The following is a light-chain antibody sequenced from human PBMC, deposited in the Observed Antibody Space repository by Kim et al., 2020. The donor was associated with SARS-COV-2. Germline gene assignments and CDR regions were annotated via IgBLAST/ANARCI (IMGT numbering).Light chain of an antibody. Sequence: LSVSPGERATLACRASQSVSSNLAWYQQKPGQAPRLLINGASTRATGIPARFSGSGSGTEFTLTISSLQSEDFAVYYCQQYSNWWTFGQGTKLEI. V-gene: IGKV3-15*01. CDR1: QSVSSN. CDR3: QQYSNWWT. J-gene: IGKJ1*01. CDR2: GAS.